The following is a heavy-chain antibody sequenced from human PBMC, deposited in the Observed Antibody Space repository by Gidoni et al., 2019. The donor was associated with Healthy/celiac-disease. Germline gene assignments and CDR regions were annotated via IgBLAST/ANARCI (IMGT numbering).Heavy chain of an antibody. Sequence: EVQLVESGGGLVKPGGSLRLSCAASGFTSSNAWLSWVRQAPGTGLEWVGRIKSKTDGGTTDYAAPVKGRFTISRDDSKNTLYLQMNSLKTEDTAVYYCTTLVATTDYYYYYGMDVWGQGTTVTVSS. D-gene: IGHD5-12*01. J-gene: IGHJ6*02. CDR2: IKSKTDGGTT. V-gene: IGHV3-15*01. CDR1: GFTSSNAW. CDR3: TTLVATTDYYYYYGMDV.